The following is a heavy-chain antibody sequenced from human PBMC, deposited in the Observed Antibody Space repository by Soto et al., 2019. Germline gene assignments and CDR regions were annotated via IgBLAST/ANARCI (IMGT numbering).Heavy chain of an antibody. J-gene: IGHJ5*02. CDR2: TYYRSKWYN. D-gene: IGHD5-12*01. Sequence: PSQTLSLTCAISGDSVSSNSAAWNRIRQSPSRGLEWLGRTYYRSKWYNDYAVSVKSRITINPDTSKNQFSLQLNSVTPEDTAVYYCARGSGYYPATPFDPWGQGTLVPVSS. CDR1: GDSVSSNSAA. V-gene: IGHV6-1*01. CDR3: ARGSGYYPATPFDP.